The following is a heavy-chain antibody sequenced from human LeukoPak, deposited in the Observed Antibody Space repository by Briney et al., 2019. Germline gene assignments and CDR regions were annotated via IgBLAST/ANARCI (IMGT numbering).Heavy chain of an antibody. V-gene: IGHV3-33*01. D-gene: IGHD6-19*01. CDR1: GSTFSSYG. CDR2: IWYDGSNK. Sequence: GGSLRLSCAASGSTFSSYGMHWVRQAPGKGLEWVAVIWYDGSNKYYADSVKGRFTISRDNSKNTLYLQMNSLRAEDTAVYYCARENASSGWLYYYYGMDVWGQGTTVTVSS. J-gene: IGHJ6*02. CDR3: ARENASSGWLYYYYGMDV.